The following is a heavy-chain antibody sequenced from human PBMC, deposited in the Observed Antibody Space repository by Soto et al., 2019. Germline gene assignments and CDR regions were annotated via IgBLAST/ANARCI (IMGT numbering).Heavy chain of an antibody. CDR3: ARDKQQLLIYYYGMDV. Sequence: QVQLVESGGGVVQPGRSLRLSCAASGFTFSSYAMHWVRQAPGKGLEWVAVISYDGSNKYYADSVKGRFTISRDNSKNTLYLQMNSLRAEDTAVYYCARDKQQLLIYYYGMDVW. J-gene: IGHJ6*01. V-gene: IGHV3-30-3*01. D-gene: IGHD6-13*01. CDR2: ISYDGSNK. CDR1: GFTFSSYA.